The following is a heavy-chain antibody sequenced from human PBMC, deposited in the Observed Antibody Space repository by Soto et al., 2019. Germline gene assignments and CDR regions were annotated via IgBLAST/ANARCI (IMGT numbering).Heavy chain of an antibody. J-gene: IGHJ6*02. V-gene: IGHV1-69*13. CDR2: IIPIFGTA. CDR3: ARGYSSSSEGNRPYYYYYGMDV. CDR1: GGTFSSYA. Sequence: ASVKVSCKASGGTFSSYAISWVRQAPGQGLEWMGGIIPIFGTANYAQKFQGRVTITADESTGTAYMELSSLRFEDTAVYYCARGYSSSSEGNRPYYYYYGMDVWGQGTTVTVSS. D-gene: IGHD6-6*01.